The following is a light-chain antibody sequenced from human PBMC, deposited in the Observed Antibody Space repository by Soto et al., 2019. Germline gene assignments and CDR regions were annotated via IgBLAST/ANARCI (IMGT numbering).Light chain of an antibody. CDR3: QQRSNWPIT. Sequence: DIRVTQSPPTLSASVGDRVTITCRASQSISSWLSWYQQKPAKAPKLLIYDASSLESGVPSRFSGSGSGTDFTLTISSLEPEDFAVYYCQQRSNWPITFGQGTRLEIK. CDR1: QSISSW. V-gene: IGKV1-5*01. J-gene: IGKJ5*01. CDR2: DAS.